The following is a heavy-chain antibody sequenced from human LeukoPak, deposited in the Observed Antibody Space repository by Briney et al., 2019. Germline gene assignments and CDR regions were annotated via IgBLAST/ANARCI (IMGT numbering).Heavy chain of an antibody. D-gene: IGHD1-14*01. CDR1: GYTITDSY. V-gene: IGHV1-2*02. CDR2: IDPNSGGT. Sequence: ASVKVSCKASGYTITDSYMHWVRQAPGQGLEWMGWIDPNSGGTRYAQKFRGRVTMTRDTSISTANMELSRLTSDDTAVYYCAPDHSSILWGQGTLLTVSS. J-gene: IGHJ4*02. CDR3: APDHSSIL.